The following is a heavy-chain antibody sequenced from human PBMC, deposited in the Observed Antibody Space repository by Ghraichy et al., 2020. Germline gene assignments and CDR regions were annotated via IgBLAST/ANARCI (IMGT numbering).Heavy chain of an antibody. CDR3: ARHITMIVVVNPSAENWFDP. D-gene: IGHD3-22*01. J-gene: IGHJ5*02. CDR1: GGSISSSSYY. V-gene: IGHV4-39*01. CDR2: IYYSGST. Sequence: SETLSLTCTVSGGSISSSSYYWGWIRQPPGKGLEWIGSIYYSGSTYYNPSLKSRVTISVDTSKNQFSLKLSSVTAADTAVYYCARHITMIVVVNPSAENWFDPWGQGTRVTVAS.